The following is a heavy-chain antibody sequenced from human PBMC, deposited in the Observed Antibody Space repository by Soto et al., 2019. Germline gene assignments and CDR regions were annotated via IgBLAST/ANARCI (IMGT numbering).Heavy chain of an antibody. CDR3: ARAYYYDSSGYLNWFDP. V-gene: IGHV3-11*06. CDR2: ISSSSSYT. Sequence: GGSLRLSCVASGFTFSDYYMSWIRQAPGKGLEWVSYISSSSSYTNYADSVKGRFTISRDNAKNTLYLQMNSLRAEDTAVYYCARAYYYDSSGYLNWFDPWGQGTLVTVSS. J-gene: IGHJ5*02. CDR1: GFTFSDYY. D-gene: IGHD3-22*01.